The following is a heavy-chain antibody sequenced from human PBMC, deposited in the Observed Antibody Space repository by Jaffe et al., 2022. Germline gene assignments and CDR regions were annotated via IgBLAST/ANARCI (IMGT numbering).Heavy chain of an antibody. CDR1: GFTFGVYA. CDR2: IRGKAYDGTT. CDR3: SRYVGYLGD. Sequence: EVQLVESGGGLVQPGRSLRLSCTASGFTFGVYAMSWVRQAPGKGLEWVGFIRGKAYDGTTEYAASVKGRFTISRDDSKSIAYLQMNSLRTEDTAVYYCSRYVGYLGDWGQGTLVTVSS. V-gene: IGHV3-49*04. J-gene: IGHJ4*02. D-gene: IGHD3-10*01.